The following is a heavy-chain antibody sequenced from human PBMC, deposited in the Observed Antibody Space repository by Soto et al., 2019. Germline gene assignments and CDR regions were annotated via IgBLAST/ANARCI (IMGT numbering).Heavy chain of an antibody. CDR1: GFTFSSYG. V-gene: IGHV3-30*18. Sequence: QVQLVESGGGVVQPGRSLRLSCAASGFTFSSYGMHWVRQAPGKGPEWVAVISYDGSNKYYADSVKGRFTISRDNSKNTLYLQMNSLRAEDTAVYYCAKGMTTVNYFDYWGQGTLVTVSS. CDR2: ISYDGSNK. J-gene: IGHJ4*02. D-gene: IGHD4-17*01. CDR3: AKGMTTVNYFDY.